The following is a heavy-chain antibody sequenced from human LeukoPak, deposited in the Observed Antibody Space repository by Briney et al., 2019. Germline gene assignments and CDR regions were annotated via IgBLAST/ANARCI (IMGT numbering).Heavy chain of an antibody. Sequence: SETLSLTCTVSGGSIRSYYWSWIRQPPGKGLEWIAYIYYSGSTNYNPSLKSRVTISIDTSKNRFSLKLSSVTAADTAVYYCARDRDYYGSGNWFDPWGQGTLVTVSS. CDR1: GGSIRSYY. D-gene: IGHD3-10*01. CDR3: ARDRDYYGSGNWFDP. CDR2: IYYSGST. J-gene: IGHJ5*02. V-gene: IGHV4-59*01.